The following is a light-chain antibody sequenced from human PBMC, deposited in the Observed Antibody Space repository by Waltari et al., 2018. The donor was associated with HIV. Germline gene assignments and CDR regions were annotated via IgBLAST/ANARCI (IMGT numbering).Light chain of an antibody. V-gene: IGLV2-14*01. Sequence: QSALTQPASVSGSPGPSITISCTGTSRDVGGYNYVSCYQQHPGTAPKLMIYEVSNRPSGVSNRFSGSKSGNTASLTISGLQAEDEADYYCSSYTSSSTLVFGTGTKVTVL. CDR2: EVS. CDR1: SRDVGGYNY. J-gene: IGLJ1*01. CDR3: SSYTSSSTLV.